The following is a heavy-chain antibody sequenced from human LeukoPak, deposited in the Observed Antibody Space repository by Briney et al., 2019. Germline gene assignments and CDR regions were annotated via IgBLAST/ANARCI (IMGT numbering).Heavy chain of an antibody. CDR2: MYHSGST. CDR3: ARHSAHSSTNDAFDI. Sequence: SETLSLTCTVSGGSISSSNYYWGWIRQPPGKGLEWIGYMYHSGSTNYNPSLKSRVTISVDTSKNQFSLKLSSVTAADTAVYYCARHSAHSSTNDAFDIWGQGTMVTVSS. V-gene: IGHV4-61*05. CDR1: GGSISSSNYY. J-gene: IGHJ3*02. D-gene: IGHD6-13*01.